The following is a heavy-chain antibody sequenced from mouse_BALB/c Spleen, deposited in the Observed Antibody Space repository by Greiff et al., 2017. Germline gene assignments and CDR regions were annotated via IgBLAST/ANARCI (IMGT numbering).Heavy chain of an antibody. V-gene: IGHV5-6-5*01. CDR1: GFTFSSYA. J-gene: IGHJ2*01. CDR3: ARAYYGNYGPFDY. D-gene: IGHD2-10*01. CDR2: ISSGGST. Sequence: EVKLVESGGGLVKPGGSLKLSCAASGFTFSSYAMSWVRQTPEKRLEWVASISSGGSTYYPDSVKGRFTISRDNARNILYLQMSSLRSEDTAMYYCARAYYGNYGPFDYWGQGTTLTVSS.